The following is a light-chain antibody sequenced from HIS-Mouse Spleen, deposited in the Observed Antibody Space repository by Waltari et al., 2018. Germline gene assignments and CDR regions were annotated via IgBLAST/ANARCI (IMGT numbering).Light chain of an antibody. CDR1: RSDVGSYNL. Sequence: QSALTQPASVSGSPGQSITISCTGTRSDVGSYNLLSWYQQHPGKAPKLMIYEGSKRPSGVSNRFSGSKSGNTASLTISGLQAEDEADYYCCSYAGSHVVFGGGTKLTVL. J-gene: IGLJ2*01. CDR2: EGS. CDR3: CSYAGSHVV. V-gene: IGLV2-23*01.